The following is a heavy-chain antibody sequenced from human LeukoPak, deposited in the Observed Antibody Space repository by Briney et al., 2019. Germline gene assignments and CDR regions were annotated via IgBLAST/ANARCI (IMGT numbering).Heavy chain of an antibody. CDR1: GFTFSSYS. V-gene: IGHV3-21*01. CDR2: ISSSLSYI. CDR3: GRDTDFDY. Sequence: GGSLRLSCAASGFTFSSYSMNWVRQAPGKGLEWVSSISSSLSYIYYTDSVKGRFTISRDNAKNSLYLQMNSLRAEDTAVYYCGRDTDFDYWGQGTLVTVSS. J-gene: IGHJ4*02.